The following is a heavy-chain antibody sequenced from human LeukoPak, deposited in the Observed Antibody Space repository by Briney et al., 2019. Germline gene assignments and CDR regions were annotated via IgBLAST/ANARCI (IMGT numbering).Heavy chain of an antibody. CDR3: VSFYETY. CDR2: INSDGSWT. Sequence: GGSLRLSCAASGNYWMHWVRQAPGKGLVWVSHINSDGSWTSYADSVKGRFTISKDSAKNMVYLQMNSLRAEDTAVYYCVSFYETYWGRGTLVTVSS. V-gene: IGHV3-74*01. J-gene: IGHJ4*02. D-gene: IGHD2/OR15-2a*01. CDR1: GNYW.